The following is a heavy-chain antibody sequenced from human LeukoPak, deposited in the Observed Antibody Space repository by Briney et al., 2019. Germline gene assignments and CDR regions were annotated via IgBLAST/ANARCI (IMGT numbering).Heavy chain of an antibody. D-gene: IGHD2-15*01. CDR1: GFTFSSYW. Sequence: GSLRLSCAASGFTFSSYWMTWVRQAPGKGLEWVADIKGDGSEKRCEDSVKGRFTVSRDNAKNSLYLQMNSLRVEDTAVYYCARDVGWFRFDYWGHGTLVTASS. CDR3: ARDVGWFRFDY. V-gene: IGHV3-7*03. J-gene: IGHJ4*01. CDR2: IKGDGSEK.